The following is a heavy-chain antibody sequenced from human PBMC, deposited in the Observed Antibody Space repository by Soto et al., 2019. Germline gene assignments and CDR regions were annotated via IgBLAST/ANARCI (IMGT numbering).Heavy chain of an antibody. V-gene: IGHV3-15*01. J-gene: IGHJ5*01. Sequence: EVQLVESGGGSAKPGGSVRLSCAASGFTFTDAWMNWVRQVPGGGLEWVGHVKSQIDGGTTDSAAALDGRVTISRDDSKNMVYLQLTRLRTDDTAVYYCATGSARFDFWGQGTLVTVSS. CDR3: ATGSARFDF. D-gene: IGHD6-6*01. CDR1: GFTFTDAW. CDR2: VKSQIDGGTT.